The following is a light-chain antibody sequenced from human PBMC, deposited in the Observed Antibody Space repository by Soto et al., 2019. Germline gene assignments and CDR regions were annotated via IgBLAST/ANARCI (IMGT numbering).Light chain of an antibody. J-gene: IGKJ4*01. CDR3: QQYGSSPLT. CDR1: QSVGSSY. V-gene: IGKV3-20*01. Sequence: EIVLTQSPATLSLSPGERATLSCRASQSVGSSYFAWYQQKPGQAPRLLIYAASSRATGVPDRFSGSGSGTDFTLTISRLEPEDFEVYYCQQYGSSPLTFGGGTTVEIK. CDR2: AAS.